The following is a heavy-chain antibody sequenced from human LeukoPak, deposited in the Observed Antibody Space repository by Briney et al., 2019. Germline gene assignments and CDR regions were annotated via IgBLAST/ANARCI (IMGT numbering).Heavy chain of an antibody. CDR3: ARAPTETFFDY. CDR1: GGSLSGYY. J-gene: IGHJ4*02. V-gene: IGHV4-34*01. Sequence: SETLSLTCAVYGGSLSGYYWSWIRQPPGKGLEWIGEINHSGSTNYNPSLKSRVTISVDTPKNQFSLKLSSVTAADTAVYYYARAPTETFFDYWGQGTLVTVSS. D-gene: IGHD4-17*01. CDR2: INHSGST.